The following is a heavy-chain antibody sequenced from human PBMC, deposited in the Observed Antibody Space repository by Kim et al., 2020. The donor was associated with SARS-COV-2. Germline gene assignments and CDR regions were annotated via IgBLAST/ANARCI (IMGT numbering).Heavy chain of an antibody. J-gene: IGHJ6*02. V-gene: IGHV4-34*01. D-gene: IGHD3-10*01. CDR1: GGSFSGYY. CDR3: ARGSLRFGEFSHRGPYYYYGMDV. Sequence: SETLSLTCAVYGGSFSGYYWSWIRQPPGKGLEWIGEINHSGSTNYNPSLKSRVTISVDTSKSQFSLKLSSVTAADTAVYYCARGSLRFGEFSHRGPYYYYGMDVWGQGTTVTVSS. CDR2: INHSGST.